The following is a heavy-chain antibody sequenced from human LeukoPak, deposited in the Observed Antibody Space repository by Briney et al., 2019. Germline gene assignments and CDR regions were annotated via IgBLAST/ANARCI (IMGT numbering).Heavy chain of an antibody. J-gene: IGHJ4*02. CDR3: ARVLGSAGMVYALYFDY. CDR1: GYTFTSYG. D-gene: IGHD2-8*01. CDR2: ISAYNGNT. Sequence: ASVKVSCTASGYTFTSYGISWVRQAPGQGLEWMGWISAYNGNTNYAQKLQGRVTMTTDTSTSTAYMELRSLRSDDTAVYYCARVLGSAGMVYALYFDYWGQGTLVTVSS. V-gene: IGHV1-18*01.